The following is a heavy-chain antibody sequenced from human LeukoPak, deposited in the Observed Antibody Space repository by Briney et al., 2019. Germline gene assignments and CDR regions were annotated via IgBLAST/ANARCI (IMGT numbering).Heavy chain of an antibody. V-gene: IGHV3-7*01. D-gene: IGHD3-3*01. J-gene: IGHJ4*02. CDR3: ARTYYDFWSGYYSHEGNPFDY. CDR2: IKQDGSEK. CDR1: GFTFGSYW. Sequence: GGSLRLSCAASGFTFGSYWMSWVRQAPGKGLEWVANIKQDGSEKYYVDSVKGRFTISRDNAKNSLYLQMNSLRAEDTAVYYCARTYYDFWSGYYSHEGNPFDYWGQGTLVTVSS.